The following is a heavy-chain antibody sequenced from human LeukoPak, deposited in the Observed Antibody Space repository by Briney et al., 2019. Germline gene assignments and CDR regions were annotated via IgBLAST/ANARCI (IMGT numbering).Heavy chain of an antibody. Sequence: GGSLRLSCAASGFTFSGYCMNWVRQAPGKGLEWVSSISTSSSYIYYADSVKGRFTISRDNAKNSLYLRTNSLRVEDTAVYFCARDFRQDYGDYEHAFDIWGQGTMVTVSS. CDR1: GFTFSGYC. CDR2: ISTSSSYI. CDR3: ARDFRQDYGDYEHAFDI. J-gene: IGHJ3*02. D-gene: IGHD4-17*01. V-gene: IGHV3-21*01.